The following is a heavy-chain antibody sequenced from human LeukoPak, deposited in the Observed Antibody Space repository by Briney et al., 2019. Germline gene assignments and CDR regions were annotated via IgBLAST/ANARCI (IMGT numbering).Heavy chain of an antibody. V-gene: IGHV4-59*08. CDR3: ARGWLRLKYFDY. Sequence: SETLSLTCTVSGGSISYYYWSWIRQPPGKGLEWIGYIYYSGSTNYNPSLKSRVTISVDTSKNQFSLKLSSVTAADTAVYYCARGWLRLKYFDYWGQGTLVTVSS. CDR2: IYYSGST. J-gene: IGHJ4*02. CDR1: GGSISYYY. D-gene: IGHD5-12*01.